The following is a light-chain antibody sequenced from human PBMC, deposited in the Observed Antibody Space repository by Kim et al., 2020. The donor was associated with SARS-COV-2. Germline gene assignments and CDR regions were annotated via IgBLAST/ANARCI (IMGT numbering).Light chain of an antibody. Sequence: GLWITISGTETGSDVGTYNYVSWYKQYPGKAPKLMIYDVNKRPSGISNRFSGSKSGNTASLTISGLQAEDEADYYCSSYATSRSYVFGTGTKVTVL. J-gene: IGLJ1*01. V-gene: IGLV2-14*03. CDR3: SSYATSRSYV. CDR2: DVN. CDR1: GSDVGTYNY.